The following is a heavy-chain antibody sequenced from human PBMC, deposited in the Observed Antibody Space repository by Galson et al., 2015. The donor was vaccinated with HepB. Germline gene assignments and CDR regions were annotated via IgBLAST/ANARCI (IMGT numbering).Heavy chain of an antibody. D-gene: IGHD3-22*01. CDR2: ISAYNGNT. Sequence: SVKVSCKASGYIFTSYGISWVRQAPGQGLEWMGWISAYNGNTNYAQKLQGRVTMTTDTSTSTAYMELRSLRSDDTAVYYCAMGRDSSGYLTNFDYWGQGTLVTVSS. CDR1: GYIFTSYG. J-gene: IGHJ4*02. V-gene: IGHV1-18*01. CDR3: AMGRDSSGYLTNFDY.